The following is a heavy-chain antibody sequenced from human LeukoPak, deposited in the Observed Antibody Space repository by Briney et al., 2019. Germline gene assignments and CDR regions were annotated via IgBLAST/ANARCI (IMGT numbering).Heavy chain of an antibody. CDR2: ISSSGGST. CDR1: GFTFSSYA. V-gene: IGHV3-23*01. J-gene: IGHJ4*02. Sequence: GGSLRLSCAASGFTFSSYAMSWVRQAPGKGLEWVSAISSSGGSTYYADSVKGRFTISGDNSKNTLYLQMNSLRAEDTAVYYCAKDLGLGYGSGSYRSDYWGQGTLVTVSS. D-gene: IGHD3-10*01. CDR3: AKDLGLGYGSGSYRSDY.